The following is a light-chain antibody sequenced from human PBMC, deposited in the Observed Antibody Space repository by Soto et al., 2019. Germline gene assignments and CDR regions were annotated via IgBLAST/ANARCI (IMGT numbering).Light chain of an antibody. CDR2: GAS. Sequence: VMSQSPDSLAVSLGERATLNCKSSQSVTSTYLAWYQQKPGQAPRLLIYGASTRATGVPASLSGSGSEADFTLTISSLEPEDFAVYYCQQRLHWPITFGQGTRLEIK. CDR1: QSVTSTY. CDR3: QQRLHWPIT. V-gene: IGKV3D-20*02. J-gene: IGKJ5*01.